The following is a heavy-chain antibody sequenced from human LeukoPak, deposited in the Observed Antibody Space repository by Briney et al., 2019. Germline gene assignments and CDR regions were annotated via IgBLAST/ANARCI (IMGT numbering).Heavy chain of an antibody. CDR3: ARGRDDYFLNY. CDR1: GFTFSSYG. J-gene: IGHJ4*02. CDR2: ISYDGGNK. V-gene: IGHV3-30*03. Sequence: GGSLRLSCAASGFTFSSYGMHWVRQAPGKGLEWVAVISYDGGNKYYADPVKGRFTISRDNSKNTLYLQMNSLRVEDTAVYYCARGRDDYFLNYWGQGTLVTVSS. D-gene: IGHD2/OR15-2a*01.